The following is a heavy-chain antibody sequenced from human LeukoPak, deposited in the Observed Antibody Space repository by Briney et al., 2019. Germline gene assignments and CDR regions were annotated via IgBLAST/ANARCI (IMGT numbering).Heavy chain of an antibody. CDR1: GFTFTSSA. Sequence: SVKVSCKASGFTFTSSAVQWVRQARGQRLEWIGWIVVGGGNTNYAQKFQERVTITRDMSTSLVYMELSSLRSEDTAVYYCAAEAAYYYDSRDAFDVWGQGTMVTVSS. CDR2: IVVGGGNT. D-gene: IGHD3-22*01. V-gene: IGHV1-58*01. CDR3: AAEAAYYYDSRDAFDV. J-gene: IGHJ3*01.